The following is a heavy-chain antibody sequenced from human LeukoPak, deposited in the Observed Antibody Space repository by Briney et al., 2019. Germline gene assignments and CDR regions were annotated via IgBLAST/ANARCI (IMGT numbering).Heavy chain of an antibody. D-gene: IGHD6-6*01. CDR3: ARGSSSWPYYYNLDV. V-gene: IGHV3-21*01. Sequence: GGSLRLSCAASGFTFTSYYMNWVRQAPGNGLEWVSSVSSSGGHIYYADSVKGRFTISRDNAKNSLYLQMNSLRAEDTAVYYCARGSSSWPYYYNLDVWGQGTTVTVS. J-gene: IGHJ6*02. CDR1: GFTFTSYY. CDR2: VSSSGGHI.